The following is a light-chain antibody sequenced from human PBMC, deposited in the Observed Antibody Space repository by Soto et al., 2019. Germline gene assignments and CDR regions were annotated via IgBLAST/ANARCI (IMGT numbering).Light chain of an antibody. CDR3: QQYNNWPLT. V-gene: IGKV3-15*01. J-gene: IGKJ4*01. Sequence: EIVMTQSPATLSVSPGERATLSCRASQSVNRNLAWYQQKPGQTPRLLIYDASSRSTGIPARFSCSGSGTDFTLTISSLQTEDFAVYYCQQYNNWPLTFGGGINVEIK. CDR2: DAS. CDR1: QSVNRN.